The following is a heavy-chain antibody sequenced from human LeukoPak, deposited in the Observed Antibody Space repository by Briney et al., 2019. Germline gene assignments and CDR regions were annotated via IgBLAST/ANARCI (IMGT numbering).Heavy chain of an antibody. CDR1: GFTLSSHS. CDR2: IRYDGSNK. V-gene: IGHV3-30*02. CDR3: AKAPVTSCRGAYCYPFDS. Sequence: GGSLRLSCAASGFTLSSHSMNWVRQAPGKGLEWVAFIRYDGSNKYYADSVKGRFTISRDNSKNTLYLQMNSLRAEDAAVYFCAKAPVTSCRGAYCYPFDSWGQGTLVTVSS. D-gene: IGHD2-21*01. J-gene: IGHJ4*02.